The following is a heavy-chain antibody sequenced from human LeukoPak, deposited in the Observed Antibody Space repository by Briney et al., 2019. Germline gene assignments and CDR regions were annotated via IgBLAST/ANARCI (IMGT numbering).Heavy chain of an antibody. CDR3: ARVRDSTPRSTTTTWTSWAH. Sequence: ASVKVSCKASGYTFTGYYMHWVRQAPGQGLEWMGWINTNTGNPTYAQGFTGRFAFSLDTSVSTAYLQISSLKAEDTAVYYCARVRDSTPRSTTTTWTSWAHWGKGTTVTVSS. V-gene: IGHV7-4-1*02. D-gene: IGHD3-22*01. J-gene: IGHJ6*04. CDR1: GYTFTGYY. CDR2: INTNTGNP.